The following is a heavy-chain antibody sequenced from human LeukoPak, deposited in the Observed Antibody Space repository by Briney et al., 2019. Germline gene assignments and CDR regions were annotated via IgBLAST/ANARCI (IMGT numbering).Heavy chain of an antibody. J-gene: IGHJ4*02. Sequence: GGSLRLSCAASGFTFSRYSMNWVRQAPGKGLEWVSSISSGSSYIYYADSVKGRFTISRDNAKHSLYLQMNSLRVGDTAVYYCARDLYGDYSFDYWGQGTLVTVSS. D-gene: IGHD4-17*01. CDR3: ARDLYGDYSFDY. CDR2: ISSGSSYI. CDR1: GFTFSRYS. V-gene: IGHV3-21*01.